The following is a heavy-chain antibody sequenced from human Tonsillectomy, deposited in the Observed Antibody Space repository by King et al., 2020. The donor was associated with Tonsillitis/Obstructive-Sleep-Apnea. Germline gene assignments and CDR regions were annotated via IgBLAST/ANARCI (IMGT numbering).Heavy chain of an antibody. V-gene: IGHV3-15*07. J-gene: IGHJ6*02. D-gene: IGHD5-18*01. CDR1: GFIFSNAW. Sequence: VQLVESGGGLVKPGGSLRLSCAASGFIFSNAWMNWVRQAPGKGLEWVGRIKSKSDGGTTDYTAPVKGRFTISRDDSKNTVYLQMSSLKTEDTAVYYCTPEPGSPAMVHYVLAVGGQGTTVTVSS. CDR3: TPEPGSPAMVHYVLAV. CDR2: IKSKSDGGTT.